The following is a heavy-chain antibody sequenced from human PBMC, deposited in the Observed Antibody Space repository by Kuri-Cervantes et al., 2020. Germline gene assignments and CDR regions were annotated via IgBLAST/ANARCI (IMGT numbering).Heavy chain of an antibody. V-gene: IGHV4-59*01. D-gene: IGHD3-22*01. CDR1: GGSISSYY. J-gene: IGHJ4*02. Sequence: SETLSLTCTVSGGSISSYYWSWIRQPPGKGLEWIGYIYYSGSTNYNPSLKSRVTMSVDTSKNQFSLKLSSVTAADTAVYYCARVADSTGYWGWGQGTQVTVSS. CDR3: ARVADSTGYWG. CDR2: IYYSGST.